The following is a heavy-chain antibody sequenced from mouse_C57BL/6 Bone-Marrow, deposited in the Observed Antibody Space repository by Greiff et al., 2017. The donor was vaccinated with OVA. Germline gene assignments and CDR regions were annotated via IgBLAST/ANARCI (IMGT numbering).Heavy chain of an antibody. CDR3: TTEGLRRYFDV. CDR1: GFNIKDDY. J-gene: IGHJ1*03. CDR2: IDPENGDT. D-gene: IGHD2-4*01. Sequence: EVQLQQSGAELVRPGASVKLSCTASGFNIKDDYMHWVKQRPEQGLEWIGWIDPENGDTEYASKFQGQATITADTSSNTAYLQLSSLTSEDTAVYYCTTEGLRRYFDVWGTGTTVTVSS. V-gene: IGHV14-4*01.